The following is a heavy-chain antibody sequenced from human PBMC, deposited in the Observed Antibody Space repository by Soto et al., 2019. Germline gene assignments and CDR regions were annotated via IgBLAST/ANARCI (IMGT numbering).Heavy chain of an antibody. CDR3: ARVPMGYCSSTSCYDDAFDI. D-gene: IGHD2-2*01. J-gene: IGHJ3*02. CDR2: ISYDGSNK. V-gene: IGHV3-30-3*01. Sequence: GGSLRLSCAASGFTFSSYAMHWVRQAPGKGLEWVAVISYDGSNKYYADCVKGRFTISRDNSKNTLYLQMNSLRAEDTAVYYCARVPMGYCSSTSCYDDAFDIWGQGTMVTVSS. CDR1: GFTFSSYA.